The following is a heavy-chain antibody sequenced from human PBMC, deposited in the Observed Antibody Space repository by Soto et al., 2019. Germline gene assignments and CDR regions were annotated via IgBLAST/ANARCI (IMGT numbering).Heavy chain of an antibody. CDR1: GFIFGSYA. CDR2: ISGSGGTT. J-gene: IGHJ4*02. CDR3: AKFLVESGGSSGWPWFCEN. V-gene: IGHV3-23*01. D-gene: IGHD6-25*01. Sequence: EVQLMESGGDLVQPGGSLRLSCAASGFIFGSYAMSWVRQAPGKGLDWVSAISGSGGTTYYAGSVQGRFTLSRDNSKNTLYLHMNTLRAEDTALYYYAKFLVESGGSSGWPWFCENWGQGTLVTVSS.